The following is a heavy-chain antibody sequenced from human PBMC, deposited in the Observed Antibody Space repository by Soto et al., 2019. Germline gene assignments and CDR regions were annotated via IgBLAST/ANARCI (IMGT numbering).Heavy chain of an antibody. CDR2: IKQDGSEK. J-gene: IGHJ4*02. V-gene: IGHV3-7*01. Sequence: EVQLVESGGGSVQPGGSLRLSCAASGFTFKNYWMTWVRQAPGTGLEWVANIKQDGSEKSYVDSVAGRFTISRDNAKSSLDLQMNSLRVEDTAVYYCVRDGYRGNYRHDDNWGQGTLVTVSS. CDR3: VRDGYRGNYRHDDN. CDR1: GFTFKNYW. D-gene: IGHD3-16*02.